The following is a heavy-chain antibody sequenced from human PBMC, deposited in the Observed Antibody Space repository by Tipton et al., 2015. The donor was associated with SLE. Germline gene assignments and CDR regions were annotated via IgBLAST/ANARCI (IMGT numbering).Heavy chain of an antibody. CDR2: IYYSGST. D-gene: IGHD3-10*01. Sequence: TLSLTCTVSGGSISSYYWSWIRQPPGKGLEWIGYIYYSGSTNYNPSLKSRVTISVDTSKNQFSLKLSSVTAADTAVYYCATVGDAFDIWSQGTMVTVSS. V-gene: IGHV4-59*01. CDR1: GGSISSYY. CDR3: ATVGDAFDI. J-gene: IGHJ3*02.